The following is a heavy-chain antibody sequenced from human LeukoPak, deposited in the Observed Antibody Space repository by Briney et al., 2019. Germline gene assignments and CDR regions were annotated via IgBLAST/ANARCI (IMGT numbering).Heavy chain of an antibody. CDR3: AKDRRSSDWSPDC. CDR1: GFTFNSYA. J-gene: IGHJ4*02. D-gene: IGHD6-19*01. Sequence: GGSLRLSCAASGFTFNSYAMDWVRQAPGKGLEWVSAISGSGGSTYYVDSVRGRFTISRDNPKNTLYLQMNGLRAEDTAVYYCAKDRRSSDWSPDCWGQGTLVTVSS. V-gene: IGHV3-23*01. CDR2: ISGSGGST.